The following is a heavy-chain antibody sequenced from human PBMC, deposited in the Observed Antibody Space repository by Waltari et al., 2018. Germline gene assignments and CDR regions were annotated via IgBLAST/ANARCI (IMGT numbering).Heavy chain of an antibody. CDR3: AREMTTIPHFDS. CDR2: ISSDGDTM. V-gene: IGHV3-48*03. J-gene: IGHJ4*02. D-gene: IGHD4-4*01. Sequence: EVQLVESGGGLVQPGGSLRLSCAASGFTFSSYEMNWVRQAPGKGLEWVSYISSDGDTMYYADSVKGRFTISRDNAKNSLFLQMNSLRAEDTAVYYCAREMTTIPHFDSWGQGTLVTVSS. CDR1: GFTFSSYE.